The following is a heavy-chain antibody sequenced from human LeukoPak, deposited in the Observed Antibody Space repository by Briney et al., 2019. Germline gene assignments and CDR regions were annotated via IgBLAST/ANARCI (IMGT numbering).Heavy chain of an antibody. D-gene: IGHD3-22*01. V-gene: IGHV1-69*05. CDR3: ARDSSGYYYAFDY. J-gene: IGHJ4*02. Sequence: ASVKVSCKASRGTFSSYAISWVRQAPGQGLEWMGGIIPIFGTANYAQKFQGRVTITTDESTSTAYMELSSLRSEDTAVYYCARDSSGYYYAFDYWGQGTLVTVSS. CDR2: IIPIFGTA. CDR1: RGTFSSYA.